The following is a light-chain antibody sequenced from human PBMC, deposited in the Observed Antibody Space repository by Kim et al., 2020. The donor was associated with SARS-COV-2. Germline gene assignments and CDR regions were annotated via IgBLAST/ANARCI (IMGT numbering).Light chain of an antibody. CDR3: QQYNNWPPVA. J-gene: IGKJ2*01. Sequence: EVVRTQSPVTLSVSPGETATLSCKASQRISGNLAWYQQRPGQTPRLLIYGATSRATGVPVRFSGSQSGTEFNLTISSLQSEDFAVYYCQQYNNWPPVAFGQGTKLEL. CDR1: QRISGN. V-gene: IGKV3-15*01. CDR2: GAT.